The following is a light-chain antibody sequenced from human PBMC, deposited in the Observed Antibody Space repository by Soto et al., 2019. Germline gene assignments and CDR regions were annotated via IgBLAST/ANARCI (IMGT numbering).Light chain of an antibody. J-gene: IGKJ1*01. CDR2: DAS. Sequence: EIVLTQSPATLSLSQGVRATLSCRASQSVSSYLVWYQQKPGQTPRLLIYDASNRATGIPARFSGSGYGTDFTLTISSLEPEDFAVYYCQQRSNWPLTFGQGTKVDIK. CDR3: QQRSNWPLT. CDR1: QSVSSY. V-gene: IGKV3-11*01.